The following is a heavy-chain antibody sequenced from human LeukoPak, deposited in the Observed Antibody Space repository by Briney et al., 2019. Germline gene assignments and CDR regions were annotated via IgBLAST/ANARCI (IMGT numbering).Heavy chain of an antibody. D-gene: IGHD3/OR15-3a*01. CDR1: GGSISSYY. V-gene: IGHV4-59*12. CDR2: IYYSGST. J-gene: IGHJ3*02. CDR3: ARDPDFAEDAFDI. Sequence: SETLSLTCTVSGGSISSYYWSWIRQPPGKGLEWIGYIYYSGSTNYNPSLKSRVTMSVDTSKNQFSLKLSSVTAADTAVYYCARDPDFAEDAFDIWGQGTMVTVSS.